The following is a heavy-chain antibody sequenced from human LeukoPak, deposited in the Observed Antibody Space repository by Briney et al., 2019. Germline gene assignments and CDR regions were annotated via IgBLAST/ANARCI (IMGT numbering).Heavy chain of an antibody. CDR2: IYVSGTT. J-gene: IGHJ5*02. Sequence: PSQTLSLTCIVSGDSISSGSYYWTWIRQPAGKGLEWIGRIYVSGTTNYNPSLKSRVTISVDTSKNQFSLKLSSVTAADTAVYYCASLSRDGYNFGGWFDPWGQGTLVTVSS. CDR1: GDSISSGSYY. D-gene: IGHD5-24*01. V-gene: IGHV4-61*02. CDR3: ASLSRDGYNFGGWFDP.